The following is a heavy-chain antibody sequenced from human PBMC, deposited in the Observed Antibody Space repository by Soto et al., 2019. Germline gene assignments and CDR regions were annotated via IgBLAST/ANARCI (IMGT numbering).Heavy chain of an antibody. J-gene: IGHJ6*02. D-gene: IGHD4-4*01. CDR1: GGSLSSSSYY. CDR2: IYYSGST. Sequence: PSETLSLTCTVSGGSLSSSSYYWGWIRQPPGKGLEWIGSIYYSGSTYYNPSLKSRVTISVDTSKNQFSLKLSSVTAADTAVYYCATYTVTTTGKRYYGMDVWGQGTTVTVSS. V-gene: IGHV4-39*01. CDR3: ATYTVTTTGKRYYGMDV.